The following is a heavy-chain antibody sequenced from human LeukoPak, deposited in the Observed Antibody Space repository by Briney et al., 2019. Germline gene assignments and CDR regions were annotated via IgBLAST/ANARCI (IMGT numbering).Heavy chain of an antibody. CDR1: GFTFNTYA. D-gene: IGHD4-17*01. CDR2: ISENGEST. V-gene: IGHV3-23*01. CDR3: ASYFHYGDYASLWY. Sequence: GGSLRLSCAASGFTFNTYAMSWVRQAPGKGLVWVSSISENGESTYYADSVKGRFTISRDNSRNTLYLQMNSLRAEDTAVYYCASYFHYGDYASLWYWGQGTLVTVSS. J-gene: IGHJ4*02.